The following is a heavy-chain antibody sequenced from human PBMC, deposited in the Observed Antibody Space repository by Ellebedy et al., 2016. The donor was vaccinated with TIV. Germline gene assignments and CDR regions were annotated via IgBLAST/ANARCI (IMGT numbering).Heavy chain of an antibody. D-gene: IGHD4-23*01. V-gene: IGHV4-38-2*02. CDR1: DYSISAGYY. CDR2: IYPSGST. J-gene: IGHJ4*02. Sequence: SETLSLXXTVSDYSISAGYYWGCIRQPPGTGLEWIVHIYPSGSTHYNPSLKSRLTMFVDTSKNHFSLTLKSVTAADTAVYFCAREADYGGHSFDFWGQGTLVTVSS. CDR3: AREADYGGHSFDF.